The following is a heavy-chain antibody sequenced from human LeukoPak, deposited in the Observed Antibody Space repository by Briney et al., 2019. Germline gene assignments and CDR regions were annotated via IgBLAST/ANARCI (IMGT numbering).Heavy chain of an antibody. CDR3: ATGGYSGYDGPYFDY. Sequence: ASVKVSCKVSGYTLTELSMHWVRQAPGIGLEWMGGFDPEDGETIYAQKFQGRVTMTEDTSTDTAYMELSSLRSEDTAVYYCATGGYSGYDGPYFDYWGQGTLVTVSS. J-gene: IGHJ4*02. V-gene: IGHV1-24*01. CDR1: GYTLTELS. D-gene: IGHD5-12*01. CDR2: FDPEDGET.